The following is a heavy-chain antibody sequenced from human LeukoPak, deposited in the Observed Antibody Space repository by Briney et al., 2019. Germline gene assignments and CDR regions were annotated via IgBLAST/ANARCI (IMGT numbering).Heavy chain of an antibody. D-gene: IGHD2-15*01. CDR2: VSYDGTT. V-gene: IGHV4-59*08. CDR3: ARLDCNGDGCYNH. J-gene: IGHJ4*02. CDR1: GDSVTSYY. Sequence: PSETLSLTCSVSGDSVTSYYWSWIRQPPGKGVEWIGYVSYDGTTNYTPSPRTRVIMSVDTAKNNISLRLTSLTAADTAVYYCARLDCNGDGCYNHWGQGTLVTVSS.